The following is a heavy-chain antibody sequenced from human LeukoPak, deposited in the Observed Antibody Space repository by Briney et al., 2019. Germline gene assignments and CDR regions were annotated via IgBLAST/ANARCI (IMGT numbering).Heavy chain of an antibody. Sequence: GRSLRLSCAASGFTFSRHGIHWVRQAPGKGLEWVAVISYDGSNKYYADSVKGRFTISRDNAKNSLYLQMNSLRAEDTAVYYCAELGITMIGGVWGKGTTVTISS. CDR1: GFTFSRHG. CDR3: AELGITMIGGV. V-gene: IGHV3-30*18. J-gene: IGHJ6*04. CDR2: ISYDGSNK. D-gene: IGHD3-10*02.